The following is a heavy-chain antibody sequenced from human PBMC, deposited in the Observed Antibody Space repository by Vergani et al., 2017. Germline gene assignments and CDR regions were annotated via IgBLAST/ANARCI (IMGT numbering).Heavy chain of an antibody. CDR1: GYSFTSYW. V-gene: IGHV5-51*01. Sequence: EVQLVQSGAEVKKPGESLKISCKGSGYSFTSYWIGWVRQMPGKGLEWMGIIYPGDSDTRYSPSFQGQVTISADKSISTAYLQWSSLKASDTAMCYCARLPGETVTTWWYFDLWGRGTLVTVSS. CDR3: ARLPGETVTTWWYFDL. D-gene: IGHD4-17*01. J-gene: IGHJ2*01. CDR2: IYPGDSDT.